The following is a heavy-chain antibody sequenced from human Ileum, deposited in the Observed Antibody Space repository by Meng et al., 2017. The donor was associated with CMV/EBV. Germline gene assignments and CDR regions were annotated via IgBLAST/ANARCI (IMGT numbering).Heavy chain of an antibody. CDR3: AKGSGWPWYFDL. Sequence: AASRFHCRSYAMSWVRQAPGKGLEWVSGIRGSSNGAYYAESVKGRFTISRDNSNNTLYLQMNSLRAEDTAVYYCAKGSGWPWYFDLWGRGTLVTVSS. D-gene: IGHD6-19*01. CDR1: RFHCRSYA. V-gene: IGHV3-23*01. CDR2: IRGSSNGA. J-gene: IGHJ2*01.